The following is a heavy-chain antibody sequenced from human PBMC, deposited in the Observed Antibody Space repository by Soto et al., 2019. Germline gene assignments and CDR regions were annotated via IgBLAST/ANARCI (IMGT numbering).Heavy chain of an antibody. V-gene: IGHV3-33*01. CDR3: ARANTYYYDSSGLPHYYFDY. CDR1: GFTFSSYG. CDR2: IWYDGSNK. J-gene: IGHJ4*02. D-gene: IGHD3-22*01. Sequence: LRLSCAASGFTFSSYGMHWVRQAPGKGLEWVAVIWYDGSNKYYADSVKGRFTISRDNSKNTLYLQMNSLRAEDTAVYYCARANTYYYDSSGLPHYYFDYWGQGTLVTVSS.